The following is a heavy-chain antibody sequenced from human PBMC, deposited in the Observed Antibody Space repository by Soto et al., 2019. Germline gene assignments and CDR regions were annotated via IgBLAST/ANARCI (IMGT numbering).Heavy chain of an antibody. CDR3: ARDMGYSGFDY. CDR1: GFTFSSYE. J-gene: IGHJ4*02. D-gene: IGHD4-4*01. V-gene: IGHV3-48*03. Sequence: EVQVVESGGGLVQPGGSLRLSGAASGFTFSSYEMNWVRQAPGKGLEWVSYISSSGSTIHYADSAKGRFTISRDNAKNSLYLQLDSLRVEDTAVYYCARDMGYSGFDYWGQGTLVTVSS. CDR2: ISSSGSTI.